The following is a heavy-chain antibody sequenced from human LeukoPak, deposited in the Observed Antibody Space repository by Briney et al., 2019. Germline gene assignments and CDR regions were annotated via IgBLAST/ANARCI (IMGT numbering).Heavy chain of an antibody. Sequence: GGSLRLSCAASGFTFSISAMSWVRQAPGKGLEWVSAISGSGVTTYFADSVKGRFTISRDNSKNTLYLQMNSLRAEDTAVYYCAKNVREADWYYYYMDVWGKGTTVTVSS. D-gene: IGHD3-9*01. CDR3: AKNVREADWYYYYMDV. V-gene: IGHV3-23*01. CDR2: ISGSGVTT. J-gene: IGHJ6*03. CDR1: GFTFSISA.